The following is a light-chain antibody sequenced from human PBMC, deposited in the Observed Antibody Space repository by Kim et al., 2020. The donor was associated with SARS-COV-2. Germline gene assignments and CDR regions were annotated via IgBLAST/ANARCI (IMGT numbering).Light chain of an antibody. J-gene: IGLJ2*01. CDR3: QAWDSSLV. CDR1: KLVDKY. V-gene: IGLV3-1*01. CDR2: QDS. Sequence: SYELTQPPSVSVSPGQTASITCSGDKLVDKYACWYQQKPGQSPVLVIYQDSKRPSGIPERFSGSNSGNTATLTIRGTPAMDEADYYCQAWDSSLVFG.